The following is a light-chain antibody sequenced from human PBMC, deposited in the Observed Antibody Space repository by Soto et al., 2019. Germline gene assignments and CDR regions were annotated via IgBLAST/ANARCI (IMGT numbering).Light chain of an antibody. CDR2: AAS. J-gene: IGKJ1*01. Sequence: QMTQSPSSLSASVGDRVTLTCRASQSIDIYVSWYQQKPGKAPKLLISAASTLQSGVPSRFSGSGSGTDFTLTISTLQPEDFATYYCHQTFSTRSWTFGQGTKVDIK. CDR1: QSIDIY. V-gene: IGKV1-39*01. CDR3: HQTFSTRSWT.